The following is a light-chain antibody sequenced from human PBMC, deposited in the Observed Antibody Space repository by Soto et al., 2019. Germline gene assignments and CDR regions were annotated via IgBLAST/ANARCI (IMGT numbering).Light chain of an antibody. J-gene: IGLJ1*01. CDR3: SSWTSSSTYV. CDR1: SSDVGGYNY. Sequence: QSALTQPPSASGSPGQSVTISCTGTSSDVGGYNYVSWYQQYPGKAPKLVIYDVSNRPSGVSNRFSGSKSVNTASLTISGLQAEDEADYYCSSWTSSSTYVFGTGTKLTVL. V-gene: IGLV2-14*01. CDR2: DVS.